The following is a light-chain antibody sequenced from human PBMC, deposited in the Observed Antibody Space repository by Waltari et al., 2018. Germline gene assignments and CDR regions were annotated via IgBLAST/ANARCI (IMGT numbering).Light chain of an antibody. CDR3: SSFTTIGTLVV. J-gene: IGLJ2*01. CDR2: EVT. Sequence: QSALTQPASVSGSPGQSITISCTGTSSDVGGYNHVSWYQQQSGKAPKLLILEVTNRPSGISNRFSGSKSGNTASLTISGLQAEDEGEYYCSSFTTIGTLVVFGGGTKVTVL. V-gene: IGLV2-14*01. CDR1: SSDVGGYNH.